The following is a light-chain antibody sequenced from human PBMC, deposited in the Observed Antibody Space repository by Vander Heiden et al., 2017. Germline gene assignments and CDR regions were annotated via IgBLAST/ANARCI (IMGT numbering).Light chain of an antibody. J-gene: IGKJ1*01. CDR1: QSISSW. CDR3: QQYNSYPLT. Sequence: DTQMTQSTSTLSALVGTRVTITCRASQSISSWLAWYQQKPGKAPKLLIYKASSLESGVPSRFSGSGSGTEFTLTISSLQPDDFATYYCQQYNSYPLTFGQGTKVEIK. V-gene: IGKV1-5*03. CDR2: KAS.